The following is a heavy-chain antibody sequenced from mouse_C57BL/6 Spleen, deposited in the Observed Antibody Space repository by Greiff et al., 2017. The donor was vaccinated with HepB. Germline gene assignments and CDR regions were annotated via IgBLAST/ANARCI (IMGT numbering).Heavy chain of an antibody. CDR1: GFNIKDDY. CDR3: TTGITTVVAHFDY. Sequence: VQLQQSGAELVRPGASVKLSCTASGFNIKDDYMHWVKQRPEQGLEWIGWIDPENGDTEYASKFQGKATITADTSSNTAYLQLSSLTSEDTAVYYCTTGITTVVAHFDYWGQGTTLTVSS. CDR2: IDPENGDT. J-gene: IGHJ2*01. D-gene: IGHD1-1*01. V-gene: IGHV14-4*01.